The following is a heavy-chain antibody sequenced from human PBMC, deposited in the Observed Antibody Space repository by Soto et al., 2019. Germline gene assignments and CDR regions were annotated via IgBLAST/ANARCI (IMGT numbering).Heavy chain of an antibody. Sequence: QVQLVESGGGVVQPGTSLRLSCEASGFAFNKFGMHWVRQAPGKGLEWVAFISYDGRYQYYVDSVKGRLTITRDNAKNTLYLQMNSLRVEDTAVYYCASDLSGRADVWGQGTTVTVSS. CDR1: GFAFNKFG. CDR2: ISYDGRYQ. CDR3: ASDLSGRADV. V-gene: IGHV3-30*03. D-gene: IGHD3-10*01. J-gene: IGHJ6*02.